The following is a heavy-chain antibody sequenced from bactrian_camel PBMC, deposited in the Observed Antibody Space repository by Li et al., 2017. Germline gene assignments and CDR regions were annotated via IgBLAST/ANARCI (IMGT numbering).Heavy chain of an antibody. CDR3: AADLARYCGAFSGFFARAS. CDR2: IATGSGNT. D-gene: IGHD2*01. CDR1: GYTSFIDC. J-gene: IGHJ4*01. V-gene: IGHV3S1*01. Sequence: HVQLVESGGGSVQAGGSLKLSCTYSGYTSFIDCMAWFRQAPGKEREGVARIATGSGNTYYADSVRGRFTISQDNAKNTLYLQMNSLKPEDSAMYYCAADLARYCGAFSGFFARASWGQGTQVTVS.